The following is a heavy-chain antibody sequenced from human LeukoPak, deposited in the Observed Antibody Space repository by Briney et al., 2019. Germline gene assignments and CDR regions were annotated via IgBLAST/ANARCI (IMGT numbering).Heavy chain of an antibody. Sequence: WETLSLTCTVSVDSISVSSYYRGWVRQPPGKGLEWLGSIYYSGSTYYNPSLKRRVTISVDTYKNPFSLKLSSVTAADTAVYYCAREYSSPTKTFDCWGQGTLVTVSS. CDR2: IYYSGST. V-gene: IGHV4-39*07. CDR3: AREYSSPTKTFDC. J-gene: IGHJ4*02. CDR1: VDSISVSSYY. D-gene: IGHD6-13*01.